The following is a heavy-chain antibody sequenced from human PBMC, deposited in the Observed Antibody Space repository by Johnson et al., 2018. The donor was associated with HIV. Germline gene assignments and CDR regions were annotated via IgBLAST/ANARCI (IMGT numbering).Heavy chain of an antibody. D-gene: IGHD1-26*01. CDR2: ISYDGSNK. Sequence: QVQLVESGGGVVQPGRSLRLSCAASGFKFKDYYMSWIRQAPGKGLEWVALISYDGSNKYYADSVKGRFTISRDNSKNTLYLQMNSLKTEDTAVYYCTTTSGSYVSSYDAFDIWGQGTMVTVSS. CDR1: GFKFKDYY. V-gene: IGHV3-30-3*01. J-gene: IGHJ3*02. CDR3: TTTSGSYVSSYDAFDI.